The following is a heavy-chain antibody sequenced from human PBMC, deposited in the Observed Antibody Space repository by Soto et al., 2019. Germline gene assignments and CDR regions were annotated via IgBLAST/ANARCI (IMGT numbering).Heavy chain of an antibody. D-gene: IGHD1-26*01. CDR1: GGSFSSYF. CDR3: TTSGGSWPDSFDI. Sequence: QVQLQQWGARLLKPSETLSLTCAVYGGSFSSYFWNWVRQPPEKGLEWIGEGTPSGRSNYNPSLKSRVTIAKDNSKNQFSLEVSSVPAADTAVYYCTTSGGSWPDSFDIWGQGAMVTVSS. CDR2: GTPSGRS. J-gene: IGHJ3*02. V-gene: IGHV4-34*01.